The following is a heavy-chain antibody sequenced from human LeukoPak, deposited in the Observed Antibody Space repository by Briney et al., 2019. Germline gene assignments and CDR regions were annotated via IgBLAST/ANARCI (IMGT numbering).Heavy chain of an antibody. V-gene: IGHV4-39*01. CDR1: GGSISSSSSY. J-gene: IGHJ4*02. CDR2: VFYSGNT. Sequence: PSETLSLTCTVSGGSISSSSSYWGWIRQPPGKGLEWIGTVFYSGNTDYNPSLKSRVTISVDTSKNQFSLKLPSVAAEDTALYYCAKRLLGDLWAFDLWGQGTMVTVSS. CDR3: AKRLLGDLWAFDL. D-gene: IGHD3-16*01.